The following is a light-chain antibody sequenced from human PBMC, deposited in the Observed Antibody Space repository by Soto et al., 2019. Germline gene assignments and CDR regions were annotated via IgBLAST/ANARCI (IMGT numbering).Light chain of an antibody. CDR2: GAS. CDR1: QTLTNNY. J-gene: IGKJ1*01. Sequence: EIVLTQSPDTLSLYPGDNATVSCRASQTLTNNYLAWYQHKPGQAPRLLIFGASNRAGGVPRRFSGGGSGTDFTLTISRLEPGDFAVYYCQHFANSRWTFGQGTKLDIK. CDR3: QHFANSRWT. V-gene: IGKV3-20*01.